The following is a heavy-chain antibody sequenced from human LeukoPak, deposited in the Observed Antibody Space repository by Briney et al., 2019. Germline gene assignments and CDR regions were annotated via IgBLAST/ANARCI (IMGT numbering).Heavy chain of an antibody. Sequence: GRSLRLSCAASGFPFSGFYMSWIRQAPGKGVEWVSSISSSGSTIYYADSVKGRFTISRDNAKNSLYLQMNNLRAEDTAVYYCARDRWGKYYFDYWGQGTLVTVSS. CDR3: ARDRWGKYYFDY. V-gene: IGHV3-11*01. CDR2: ISSSGSTI. CDR1: GFPFSGFY. J-gene: IGHJ4*02. D-gene: IGHD7-27*01.